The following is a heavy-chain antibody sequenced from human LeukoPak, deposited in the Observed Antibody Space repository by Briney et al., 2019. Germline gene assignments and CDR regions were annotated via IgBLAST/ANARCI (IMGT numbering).Heavy chain of an antibody. CDR1: GFPFSTYW. J-gene: IGHJ4*02. CDR3: ASGYCSGGSCYGVY. CDR2: IKNDGSEK. Sequence: GGSLRLSCAASGFPFSTYWITWVRQAPGKGLEWVANIKNDGSEKYYVDSVKGRFTISRDNAKNSLYLQMNSLRAEDTAVYYCASGYCSGGSCYGVYWGQGTLVTVSS. D-gene: IGHD2-15*01. V-gene: IGHV3-7*01.